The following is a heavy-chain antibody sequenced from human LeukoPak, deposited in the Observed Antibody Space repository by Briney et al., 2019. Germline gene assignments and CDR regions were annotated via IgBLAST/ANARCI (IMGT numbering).Heavy chain of an antibody. D-gene: IGHD2-2*01. CDR1: GYTFTGYY. J-gene: IGHJ3*02. CDR2: INPNSGGT. CDR3: ASLCSSTSCYSYAFDI. V-gene: IGHV1-2*02. Sequence: ASMKVSCKASGYTFTGYYMHWVRQAPGQGLEWMGWINPNSGGTNYAQKFQGRVTMTRDTSISTAYMELSRLRSDDTAVYYCASLCSSTSCYSYAFDIWGQGTMVTVSS.